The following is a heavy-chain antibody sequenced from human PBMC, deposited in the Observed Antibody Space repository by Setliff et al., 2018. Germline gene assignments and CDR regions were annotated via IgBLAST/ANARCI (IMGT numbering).Heavy chain of an antibody. CDR1: GFTFSSYA. Sequence: SETLSLTCAASGFTFSSYAMSWVRQSPGKGLEWIATVHHSGAAPYNPSLKSRLTISVDTSKNQFSLKLSSVTAADTAVYYCAKAGGYNFADWGQGTLVTVSS. J-gene: IGHJ4*02. V-gene: IGHV4-38-2*01. CDR2: VHHSGAA. CDR3: AKAGGYNFAD. D-gene: IGHD1-1*01.